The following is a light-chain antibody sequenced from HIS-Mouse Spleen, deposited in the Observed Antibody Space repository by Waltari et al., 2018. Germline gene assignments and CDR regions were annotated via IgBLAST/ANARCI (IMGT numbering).Light chain of an antibody. CDR2: EGS. CDR3: CSYAGSSTYWV. CDR1: SSDVGSYNL. Sequence: QSALTQPASVSGSPGQSITISCTGTSSDVGSYNLVSCYQQHPGKAPNLMIHEGSKRPSGVSNRFSGSKSGNTASLTISGLQAEDEADYYCCSYAGSSTYWVFGGGTKLTVL. V-gene: IGLV2-23*01. J-gene: IGLJ3*02.